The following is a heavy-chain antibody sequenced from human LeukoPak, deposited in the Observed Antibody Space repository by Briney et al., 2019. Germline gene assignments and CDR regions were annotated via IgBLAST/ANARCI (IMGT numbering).Heavy chain of an antibody. V-gene: IGHV1-2*02. CDR3: ARVLAAAGTLVY. CDR1: GYTFTGYY. D-gene: IGHD6-13*01. J-gene: IGHJ4*02. Sequence: ASVKVPCKASGYTFTGYYMHWVRQAPGQGLEWMGWINPNSGGTNYAQKFQGRVTMTRDTSISTAYMELSRLRSDDTAVYYCARVLAAAGTLVYWGRGTLVTVSS. CDR2: INPNSGGT.